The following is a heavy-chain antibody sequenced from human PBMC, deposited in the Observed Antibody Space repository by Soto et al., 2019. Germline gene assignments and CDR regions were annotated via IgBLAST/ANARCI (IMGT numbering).Heavy chain of an antibody. CDR1: GFTFSSYA. V-gene: IGHV3-23*01. CDR2: ISGSGGST. CDR3: EKDLGYCDGSGSRLLTY. D-gene: IGHD3-10*01. J-gene: IGHJ4*02. Sequence: EVQLLESGGGLVQPGGSLRLSCAASGFTFSSYAMSWVRQAPGKGLEWVSAISGSGGSTYYADSVKGRFTISRDNSKNTLYLPMNSLRAEDTAVYYCEKDLGYCDGSGSRLLTYWGQGTLVTVSS.